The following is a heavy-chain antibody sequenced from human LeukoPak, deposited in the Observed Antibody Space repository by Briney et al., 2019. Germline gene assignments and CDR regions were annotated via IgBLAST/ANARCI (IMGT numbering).Heavy chain of an antibody. J-gene: IGHJ4*02. Sequence: GGSLRLSCAASGFTVSSNYMTWVRQAPGKGLEWVSILYSGGSTYYADSVKGRLTISRDNSKNTLYLQMNSLRAEDTAVYYRARVLVAAEAYWGQGTLVTVSS. V-gene: IGHV3-53*05. CDR3: ARVLVAAEAY. D-gene: IGHD6-13*01. CDR1: GFTVSSNY. CDR2: LYSGGST.